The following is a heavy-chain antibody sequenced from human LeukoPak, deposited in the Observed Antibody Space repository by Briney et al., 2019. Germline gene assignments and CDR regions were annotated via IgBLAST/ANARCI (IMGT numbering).Heavy chain of an antibody. D-gene: IGHD2-15*01. CDR2: IRGGGFSR. CDR3: AKHKGGGLGNDAFDM. V-gene: IGHV3-23*01. J-gene: IGHJ3*02. CDR1: GFSLRTYA. Sequence: SGGSLRLSCVVSGFSLRTYAMSWVRQALGKGLEWVTTIRGGGFSRYYADSVKGRVSISRDDSKNTVSLEVDNLGVEDTAIYYCAKHKGGGLGNDAFDMWGPGTMLIVSS.